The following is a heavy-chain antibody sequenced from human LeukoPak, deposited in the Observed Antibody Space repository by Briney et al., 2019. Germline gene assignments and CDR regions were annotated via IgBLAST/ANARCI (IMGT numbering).Heavy chain of an antibody. CDR2: VSHDGSTK. CDR1: GFTFSNYG. D-gene: IGHD3-16*01. J-gene: IGHJ4*02. V-gene: IGHV3-30*03. Sequence: GTSLRLSCAASGFTFSNYGMHWVRQAPGKGLEWVAVVSHDGSTKFYADSVKGRFTISRDNSKNTLDLQMYSLRAEDTAVYYCARGGGSLDNWGQGTLVTVSS. CDR3: ARGGGSLDN.